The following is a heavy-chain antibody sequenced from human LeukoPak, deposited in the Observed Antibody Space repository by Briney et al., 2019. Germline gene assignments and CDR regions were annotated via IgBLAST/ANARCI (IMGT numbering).Heavy chain of an antibody. D-gene: IGHD1-26*01. J-gene: IGHJ6*02. CDR2: IYYSGST. V-gene: IGHV4-59*01. Sequence: PSETLSLTCTVSGGSISSYYWSWIRQPPGKGLEWIGYIYYSGSTNYNPSLKSRVTISVDTSKNQFSLKLSSVTAADTAVYYCARDQPLHYYGMDVWGQGTLVTVSS. CDR1: GGSISSYY. CDR3: ARDQPLHYYGMDV.